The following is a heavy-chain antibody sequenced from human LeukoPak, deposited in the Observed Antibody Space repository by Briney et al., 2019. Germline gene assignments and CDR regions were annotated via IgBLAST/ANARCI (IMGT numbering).Heavy chain of an antibody. Sequence: ASVKVSCKTSGYTFSSYDMTWVRQAPGKGLEWVSAISGSGGSTYYADSVKGRFTISRDNSKNTLYLQMNSLRAEDTAVYYCAKDRGLWRFDYWGQGTLVTVSS. CDR1: GYTFSSYD. V-gene: IGHV3-23*01. CDR2: ISGSGGST. CDR3: AKDRGLWRFDY. J-gene: IGHJ4*02. D-gene: IGHD3-16*01.